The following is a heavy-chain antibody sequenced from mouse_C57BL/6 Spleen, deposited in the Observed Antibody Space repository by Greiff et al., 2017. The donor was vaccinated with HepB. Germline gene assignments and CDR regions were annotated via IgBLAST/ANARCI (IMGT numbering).Heavy chain of an antibody. Sequence: QVQLKESGAELVKPGASVKLSCKASGYTFTEYTIHWVKQRSGQGLEWIGWFYPGSGSIKYNEKFKDKATLTADKSSSTVYMELSRLTSEDSAVYFCARHEGRGYYGSYYAMDYWGQGTSVTVSS. V-gene: IGHV1-62-2*01. CDR1: GYTFTEYT. CDR3: ARHEGRGYYGSYYAMDY. CDR2: FYPGSGSI. J-gene: IGHJ4*01. D-gene: IGHD1-1*01.